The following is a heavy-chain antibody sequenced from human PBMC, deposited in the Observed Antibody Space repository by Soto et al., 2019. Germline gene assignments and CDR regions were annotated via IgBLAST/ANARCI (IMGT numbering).Heavy chain of an antibody. CDR1: AFTVYY. D-gene: IGHD6-13*01. Sequence: ASVKVSCKASAFTVYYLHWVRQAPGQGLEWMGRINPNTDVTNYAQRFQGRVTMTSDTSITTAFMDLSNVDFDDTAVYYCALERQLNSPSDGFDIWGQGTMVTVSS. CDR3: ALERQLNSPSDGFDI. J-gene: IGHJ3*02. CDR2: INPNTDVT. V-gene: IGHV1-2*02.